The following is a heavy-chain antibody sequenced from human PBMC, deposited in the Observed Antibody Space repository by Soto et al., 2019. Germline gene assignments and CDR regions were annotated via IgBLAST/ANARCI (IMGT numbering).Heavy chain of an antibody. Sequence: QITLKESGPTLVKPTQTLTLTCNFSGFSLSTSGMRVGGIRQPPGKALEWLALIYWDDDKRYSPSLKSRLTITKDTSKNQVVLTMTDVDPVDTATYYCAHGESSMTTRYWYFDLWGRGTLVTVSS. CDR3: AHGESSMTTRYWYFDL. CDR2: IYWDDDK. CDR1: GFSLSTSGMR. V-gene: IGHV2-5*02. J-gene: IGHJ2*01. D-gene: IGHD3-16*02.